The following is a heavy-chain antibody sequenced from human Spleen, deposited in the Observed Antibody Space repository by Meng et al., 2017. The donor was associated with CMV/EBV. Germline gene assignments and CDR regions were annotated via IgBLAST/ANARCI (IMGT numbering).Heavy chain of an antibody. V-gene: IGHV3-53*01. Sequence: SGVTVNTYYMSWVRQAPGKGLEWVSVISTGGSTNYADSVKGRFTISRDNSKNTLYLQMNSLRAEDTAVYYCARAIDYYDSGGDAFDIWGQGTMVTVSS. CDR3: ARAIDYYDSGGDAFDI. CDR2: ISTGGST. J-gene: IGHJ3*02. CDR1: GVTVNTYY. D-gene: IGHD3-22*01.